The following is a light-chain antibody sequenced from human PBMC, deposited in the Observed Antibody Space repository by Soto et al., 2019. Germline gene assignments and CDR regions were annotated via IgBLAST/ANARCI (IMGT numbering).Light chain of an antibody. J-gene: IGKJ5*01. CDR2: AAS. V-gene: IGKV1-9*01. CDR1: QGISSY. CDR3: QQLNSYPPT. Sequence: IQLTQSPSSLSASVGDRVTITCRASQGISSYLAWYQQKPGKAPNLLIYAASTLQSGVPSRFSGSGSGTDFTLTISRLQPEDFATYYCQQLNSYPPTFGQGTRLEIK.